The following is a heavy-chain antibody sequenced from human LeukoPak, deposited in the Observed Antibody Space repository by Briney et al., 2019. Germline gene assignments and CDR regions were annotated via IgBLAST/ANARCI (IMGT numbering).Heavy chain of an antibody. CDR3: AGGDTGYSYGHDY. V-gene: IGHV3-30-3*01. CDR2: ISYDGSNK. CDR1: GFTFSSYA. D-gene: IGHD5-18*01. Sequence: GGSLRLSCAASGFTFSSYAMHWVRQAPGKGLEWEAVISYDGSNKYYADSVKGRYTISRDNSKNTLYLQMNSLRAEDTAVYYCAGGDTGYSYGHDYWGQGTLVTVSS. J-gene: IGHJ4*02.